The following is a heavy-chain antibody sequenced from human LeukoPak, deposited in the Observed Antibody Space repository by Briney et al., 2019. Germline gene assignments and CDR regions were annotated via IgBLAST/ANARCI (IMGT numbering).Heavy chain of an antibody. CDR3: ARVSAMVRGVIDP. J-gene: IGHJ5*02. CDR2: IYYSGST. V-gene: IGHV4-59*12. D-gene: IGHD3-10*01. Sequence: PSETLSLTCTVSGGSISSYYWSWIRQPPGKGLEWIGYIYYSGSTNYNPSLKSRVTISVDTSKNQFSLKLSSVTAADTAVYYCARVSAMVRGVIDPWGQGTLVTVSS. CDR1: GGSISSYY.